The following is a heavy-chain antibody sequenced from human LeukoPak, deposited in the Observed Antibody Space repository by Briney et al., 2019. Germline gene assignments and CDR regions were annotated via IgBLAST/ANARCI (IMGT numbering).Heavy chain of an antibody. CDR3: ARCSGASCYNPFDM. Sequence: GASVKVSCKASGYTFTSYGISWVRQAPGQGLEWMGRISANNGDTNCAQKLRGRVTMTTDTSTSTAYMELTSLRSDDSAVYYCARCSGASCYNPFDMWGQGTMVTVSS. J-gene: IGHJ3*02. CDR1: GYTFTSYG. V-gene: IGHV1-18*04. D-gene: IGHD2-15*01. CDR2: ISANNGDT.